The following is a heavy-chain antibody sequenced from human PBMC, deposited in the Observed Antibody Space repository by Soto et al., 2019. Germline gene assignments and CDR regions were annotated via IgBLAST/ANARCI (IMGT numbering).Heavy chain of an antibody. Sequence: WSLRLSCTASVFTCGDYAMSWVRQAPGKGLEWVGFIRSKAYGGTTEYAASVKGRFTISRDDSKSIAYLQMNSLKTEDTAVYYCTRDYPGRNYYYYGMDVWGQGTTVTVSS. D-gene: IGHD1-26*01. CDR2: IRSKAYGGTT. CDR3: TRDYPGRNYYYYGMDV. CDR1: VFTCGDYA. V-gene: IGHV3-49*04. J-gene: IGHJ6*02.